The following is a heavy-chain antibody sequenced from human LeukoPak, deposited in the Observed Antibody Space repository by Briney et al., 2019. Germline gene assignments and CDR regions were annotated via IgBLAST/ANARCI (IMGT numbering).Heavy chain of an antibody. CDR1: GFIFNNYD. J-gene: IGHJ5*02. Sequence: GGSLRLSCVASGFIFNNYDMHWVRQAPGKGLEWVSSTTGSGITTYYADSVQGRFTSSRDNSKNTLYLQMNSLRADDTAVYYCAKDSTVVVTGNNRFDPWGQGTLVTVSS. D-gene: IGHD2-21*02. CDR2: TTGSGITT. V-gene: IGHV3-NL1*01. CDR3: AKDSTVVVTGNNRFDP.